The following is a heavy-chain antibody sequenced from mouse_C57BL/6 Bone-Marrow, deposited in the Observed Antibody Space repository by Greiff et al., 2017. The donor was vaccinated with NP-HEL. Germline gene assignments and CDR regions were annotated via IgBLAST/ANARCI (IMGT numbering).Heavy chain of an antibody. CDR3: ARQGGRRTYYFDY. Sequence: EVQLVESGGDLVKPGGSLKLSCAASGFTFSSYGMSWVRQTPDKRLEWVATISSGGSYTYYPDSVKGRFTISRDNAKNTLYLQMSSLKSEDTAMYYCARQGGRRTYYFDYWGQGTTLTVSS. CDR2: ISSGGSYT. V-gene: IGHV5-6*01. CDR1: GFTFSSYG. J-gene: IGHJ2*01. D-gene: IGHD3-3*01.